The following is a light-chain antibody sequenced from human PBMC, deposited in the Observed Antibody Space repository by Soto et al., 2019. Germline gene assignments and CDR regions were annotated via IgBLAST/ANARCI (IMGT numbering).Light chain of an antibody. CDR2: SAS. J-gene: IGKJ2*01. Sequence: EIAMTQSPATLSVSPGERATLSCRASQSISTEVAWYQQIPGQTPRLLLYSASTRATGVPAGFTGSGSGSEFTLTISGLQSEAVAISYGQQGHNCQLTFGQGTRLEI. CDR1: QSISTE. V-gene: IGKV3-15*01. CDR3: QQGHNCQLT.